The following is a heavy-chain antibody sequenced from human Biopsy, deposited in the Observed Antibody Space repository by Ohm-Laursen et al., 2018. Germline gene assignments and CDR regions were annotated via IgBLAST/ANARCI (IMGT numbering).Heavy chain of an antibody. D-gene: IGHD3-10*01. CDR3: ASLGLVWFGELLSVPFGMDV. Sequence: SLRLSCAASGFTFSTYVMTWVRQAPGKGLEWVSGITGSGRTTYYADSVKGRFTISRDNSKNTVYLQMNSLRAEDTAVYFCASLGLVWFGELLSVPFGMDVWGQGTTVTVSS. J-gene: IGHJ6*02. CDR2: ITGSGRTT. V-gene: IGHV3-23*01. CDR1: GFTFSTYV.